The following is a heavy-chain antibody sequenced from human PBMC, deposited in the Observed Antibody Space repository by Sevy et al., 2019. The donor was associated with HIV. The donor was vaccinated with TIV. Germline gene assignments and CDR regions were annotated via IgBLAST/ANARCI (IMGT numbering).Heavy chain of an antibody. Sequence: ASVKVSCKASGYTFTGYYMHWVRQAPGQGLEWMGWINPNSGGTNYAQKFQGRVTMTRDTSISTAYMELSRLGSDETAVYYCARTYYYDSSGYYSGYYYYMDVWGKGTTVTVSS. V-gene: IGHV1-2*02. D-gene: IGHD3-22*01. J-gene: IGHJ6*03. CDR3: ARTYYYDSSGYYSGYYYYMDV. CDR1: GYTFTGYY. CDR2: INPNSGGT.